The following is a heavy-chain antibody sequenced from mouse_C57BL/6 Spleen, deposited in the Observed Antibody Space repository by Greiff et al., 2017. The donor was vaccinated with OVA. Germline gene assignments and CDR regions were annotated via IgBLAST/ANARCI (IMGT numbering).Heavy chain of an antibody. V-gene: IGHV1-64*01. D-gene: IGHD2-4*01. CDR3: ARRGDYDGSWFAY. Sequence: VQLQQPGAELVKPGASVKLSCKASGYTFTSYWMHWVKQRPGQGLEWIGMIHPNSGSTNYNEKFKSKATLTVDKSSSTAYMQLSSLTSEDSAVYYGARRGDYDGSWFAYWGQGTLVTVSA. J-gene: IGHJ3*01. CDR1: GYTFTSYW. CDR2: IHPNSGST.